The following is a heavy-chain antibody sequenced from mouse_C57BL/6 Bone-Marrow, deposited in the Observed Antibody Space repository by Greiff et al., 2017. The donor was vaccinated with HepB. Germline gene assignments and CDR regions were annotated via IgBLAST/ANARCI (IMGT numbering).Heavy chain of an antibody. CDR1: GYTFTEYA. D-gene: IGHD1-1*01. CDR2: FYPGSGSI. V-gene: IGHV1-62-2*01. CDR3: ARHEEGYYYGSSGLLY. J-gene: IGHJ3*01. Sequence: QVQLKESGAELVKPGASVKLSCKASGYTFTEYAIHWVKQRSGQGLEWIGWFYPGSGSIKYNEKFKDKATLTADKSSSTVYMELSRLTSEDSAVYFCARHEEGYYYGSSGLLYWGQGTLVTVSA.